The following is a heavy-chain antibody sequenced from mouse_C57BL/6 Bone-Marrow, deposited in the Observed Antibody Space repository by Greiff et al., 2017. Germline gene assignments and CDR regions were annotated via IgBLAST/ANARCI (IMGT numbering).Heavy chain of an antibody. Sequence: EVQLQQSGPGLVKPSQSLSLTCSVTGYSITSGYYWNWIRQFPGNKLEWMGYISYDGSNNSNPSLKNRISITRDTSKNQFFLKLNSVTTEDTATYYCARDRDYDVWFAYWGQGTLVTVSA. D-gene: IGHD2-4*01. CDR2: ISYDGSN. V-gene: IGHV3-6*01. CDR3: ARDRDYDVWFAY. CDR1: GYSITSGYY. J-gene: IGHJ3*01.